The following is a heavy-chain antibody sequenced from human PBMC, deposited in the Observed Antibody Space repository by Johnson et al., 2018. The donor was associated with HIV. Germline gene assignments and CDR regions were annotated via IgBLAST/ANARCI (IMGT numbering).Heavy chain of an antibody. CDR3: ARDRGSHDAFDI. J-gene: IGHJ3*02. CDR1: GFTFNSYG. CDR2: ICYDGSNK. Sequence: QVQLVESGGGVVQPGGSLRLSCVASGFTFNSYGMHWVRQAPGKGLEWVAVICYDGSNKYYADSVKGRFTISRDNSKNALYLQMNSLRAEDKAVYYCARDRGSHDAFDIWGQGTMVTVSS. D-gene: IGHD3-10*01. V-gene: IGHV3-33*01.